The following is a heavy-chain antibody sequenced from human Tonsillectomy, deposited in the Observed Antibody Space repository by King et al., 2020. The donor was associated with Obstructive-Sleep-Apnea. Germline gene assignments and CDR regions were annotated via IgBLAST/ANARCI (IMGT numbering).Heavy chain of an antibody. J-gene: IGHJ4*02. V-gene: IGHV4-31*03. Sequence: QLQESGPGLVKPSQTLSLTCTVSGGSISSGGYYWSWIRQHPGKGLEWIGYIYYSGSTYYNPSLKSRVTISVDTSKNQFSLKLSSVTAADTAVYYCAREITYYYGSGSYQNRRHFDYWGQGTLVTVSS. CDR3: AREITYYYGSGSYQNRRHFDY. D-gene: IGHD3-10*01. CDR2: IYYSGST. CDR1: GGSISSGGYY.